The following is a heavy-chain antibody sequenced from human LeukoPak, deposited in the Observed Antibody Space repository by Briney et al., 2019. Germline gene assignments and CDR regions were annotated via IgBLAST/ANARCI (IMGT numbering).Heavy chain of an antibody. CDR2: ISAYNGNT. Sequence: ASVKVSCKASGYTFTSYGISWVRQAPGQGLEWMGWISAYNGNTNYAQKFQGRVTMTRDTSISTAYMELSRLRSDDTAVYYCARGSPFFDPWGQGTLVTVSS. CDR3: ARGSPFFDP. J-gene: IGHJ5*02. CDR1: GYTFTSYG. V-gene: IGHV1-18*01.